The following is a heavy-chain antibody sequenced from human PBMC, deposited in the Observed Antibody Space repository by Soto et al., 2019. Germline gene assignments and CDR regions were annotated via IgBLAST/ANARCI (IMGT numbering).Heavy chain of an antibody. CDR1: GFTFSNAW. D-gene: IGHD3-22*01. CDR3: TTVFYDSSGNPDY. V-gene: IGHV3-15*07. CDR2: IKRKTDGGTT. Sequence: EVQLVESGGDLVKPGGSLRLSCAASGFTFSNAWMNWVRQAPGKGLEWVGRIKRKTDGGTTDYAAPVKGRFTISRDDSKNTLYLQMNSLKTVDTAVYHCTTVFYDSSGNPDYWGQGTLVTVSS. J-gene: IGHJ4*02.